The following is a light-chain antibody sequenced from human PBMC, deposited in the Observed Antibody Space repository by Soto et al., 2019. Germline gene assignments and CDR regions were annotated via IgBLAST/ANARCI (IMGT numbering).Light chain of an antibody. CDR3: QQYERPPFA. J-gene: IGKJ2*01. Sequence: EIVLTQSPGTLSLFPGDRATLSCRASQRVSNSYLAWFQQKPGQAPRLLIYDASSRAAGVPDRVSGGGSGTDFTPTISALEPEDFALYFCQQYERPPFAFGQGTRLEI. CDR2: DAS. V-gene: IGKV3-20*01. CDR1: QRVSNSY.